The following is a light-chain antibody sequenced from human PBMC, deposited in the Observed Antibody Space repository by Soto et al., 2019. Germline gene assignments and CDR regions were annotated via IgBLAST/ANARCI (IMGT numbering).Light chain of an antibody. V-gene: IGLV4-69*01. J-gene: IGLJ3*02. Sequence: QSVLTQSPSASASLGASVKLTCTLSSGHSSYAIAWHQQQPEKGPRYLMKLNSDGSHSKRDGIPDRFSGSTSGAERYLTISSLQSEDEADYYCQTWGTGIGVFGGGTKVTVL. CDR3: QTWGTGIGV. CDR2: LNSDGSH. CDR1: SGHSSYA.